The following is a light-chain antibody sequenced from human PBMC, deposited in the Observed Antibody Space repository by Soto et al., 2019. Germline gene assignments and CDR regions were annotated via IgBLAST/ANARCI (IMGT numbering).Light chain of an antibody. CDR1: SSDVGSYNL. Sequence: QSALTQPASVSGSPGQSITISCTGTSSDVGSYNLVSWYQQHPGKAPKLMIYEGSKRPSGVSNRFSGSKSGNTASLTISGLHAEDEAVYYCCSYAGSSTFGVFGGGTQLTVL. V-gene: IGLV2-23*01. J-gene: IGLJ2*01. CDR3: CSYAGSSTFGV. CDR2: EGS.